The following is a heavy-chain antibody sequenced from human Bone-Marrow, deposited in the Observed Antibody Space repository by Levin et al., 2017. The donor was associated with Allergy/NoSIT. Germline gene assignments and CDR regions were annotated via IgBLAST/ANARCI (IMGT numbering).Heavy chain of an antibody. CDR3: ARGIIGDVRVAHKEAFDI. D-gene: IGHD2-8*02. J-gene: IGHJ3*02. CDR1: GFTFSIYS. Sequence: GGSLTLSCTVSGFTFSIYSINWVRQAPGKGLEWVSSISSSGSDMYYVDSVKGRFTISRDNAKNSLTLQMNSLRAEDTAVYYCARGIIGDVRVAHKEAFDIWGQGTMVSVSS. CDR2: ISSSGSDM. V-gene: IGHV3-21*01.